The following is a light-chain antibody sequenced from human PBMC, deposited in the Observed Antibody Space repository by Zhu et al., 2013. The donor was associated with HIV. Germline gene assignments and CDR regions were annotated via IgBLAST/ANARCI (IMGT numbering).Light chain of an antibody. CDR3: QQSYDTPRGCS. CDR1: QGISTY. V-gene: IGKV1-39*01. Sequence: DIQMTQSPSSLSASVGDRVTITCRASQGISTYLNWYQQKPGKAPKLLIYAASSLQSGVPSRFSGSGSGTTFTLTISSLQPEDFATYYCQQSYDTPRGCSFGQGTKLEIK. CDR2: AAS. J-gene: IGKJ2*04.